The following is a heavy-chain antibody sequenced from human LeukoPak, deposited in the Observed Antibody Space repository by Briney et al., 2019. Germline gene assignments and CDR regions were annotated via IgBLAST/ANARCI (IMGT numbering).Heavy chain of an antibody. Sequence: GSLRLSCAASGFTFSSYGMHWVRQPPGKGLEWIGEINHSGSTNYNPSLKSRVTISVDTSKNQFSLKLSSVTAADTAVYYCARAGDIVVVPAAIGSDRAFDYWGQGTLVTVSS. CDR2: INHSGST. CDR3: ARAGDIVVVPAAIGSDRAFDY. J-gene: IGHJ4*02. CDR1: GFTFSSYG. D-gene: IGHD2-2*02. V-gene: IGHV4-34*01.